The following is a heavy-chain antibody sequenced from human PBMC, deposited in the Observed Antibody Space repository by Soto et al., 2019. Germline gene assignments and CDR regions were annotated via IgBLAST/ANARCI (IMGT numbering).Heavy chain of an antibody. D-gene: IGHD2-2*01. Sequence: EVQLLESGGGLVQPGGSLRLSCAASGFTFSSYAMSWVRQAPGKGLEWVSTISGSGRNTYYADSVKGRFTISRDISKNPLYLQMNSLRAEDTAVYYCANNSVDTYATPSDYWGQGTLVTVSS. V-gene: IGHV3-23*01. CDR2: ISGSGRNT. CDR1: GFTFSSYA. CDR3: ANNSVDTYATPSDY. J-gene: IGHJ4*02.